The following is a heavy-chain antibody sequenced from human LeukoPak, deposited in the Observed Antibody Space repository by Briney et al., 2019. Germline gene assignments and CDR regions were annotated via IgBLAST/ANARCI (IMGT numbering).Heavy chain of an antibody. CDR1: GYTFTSYY. D-gene: IGHD1-26*01. J-gene: IGHJ4*02. V-gene: IGHV1-46*01. CDR3: AQIVGATWAFDY. Sequence: ASVKVSCKASGYTFTSYYMHWVRQAPGQGLEWMGIINPSGGSTSYAQKFQGRVTITRDTSTSTVYMELSSLRSEDTAVYYCAQIVGATWAFDYWGQGTLVTVSS. CDR2: INPSGGST.